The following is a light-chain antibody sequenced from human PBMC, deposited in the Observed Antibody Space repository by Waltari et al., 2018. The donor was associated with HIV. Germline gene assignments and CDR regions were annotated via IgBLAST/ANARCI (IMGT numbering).Light chain of an antibody. J-gene: IGLJ2*01. CDR2: EVS. Sequence: QSVLTQPASVSGSPGQSLTLSCTGTTNDIGSYNYVSWYQQSPDKAPKLIIYEVSNRASGVSSRFSGSKSGNTASLTISGLQAEDEAYYHCSSYSRGALLFGGGTKVTVL. CDR3: SSYSRGALL. V-gene: IGLV2-14*01. CDR1: TNDIGSYNY.